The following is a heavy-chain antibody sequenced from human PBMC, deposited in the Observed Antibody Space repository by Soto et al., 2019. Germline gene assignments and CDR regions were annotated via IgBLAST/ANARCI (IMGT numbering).Heavy chain of an antibody. CDR1: GGSFSGYY. D-gene: IGHD3-10*01. V-gene: IGHV4-34*01. CDR3: ARDLLLWFGSSYYGMDV. CDR2: INHSGST. J-gene: IGHJ6*02. Sequence: SETLSLTCAVYGGSFSGYYWSWIRQPPGKGLGWIGEINHSGSTNYNPSLKSRVTISVDTSKNQFSLKLSSVTAADTAVYYCARDLLLWFGSSYYGMDVWGQGTTVTVS.